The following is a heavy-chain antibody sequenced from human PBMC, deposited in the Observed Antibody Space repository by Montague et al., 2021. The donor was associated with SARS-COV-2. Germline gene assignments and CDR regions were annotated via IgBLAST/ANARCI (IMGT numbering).Heavy chain of an antibody. V-gene: IGHV4-4*02. CDR2: IHQSESGXT. CDR1: GGSISSREW. CDR3: GGTWVYFSPVDV. J-gene: IGHJ6*02. Sequence: SETLSLTCAASGGSISSREWWSWVRQPPWKGLEWIGEIHQSESGXTNXYPALKSRATISIDQSKNYFSLNLTSMTAADTAVYYCGGTWVYFSPVDVWGQGTTVIVSS. D-gene: IGHD3-3*01.